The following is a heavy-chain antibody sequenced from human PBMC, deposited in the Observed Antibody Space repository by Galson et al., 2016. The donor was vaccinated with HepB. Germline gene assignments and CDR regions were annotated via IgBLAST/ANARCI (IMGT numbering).Heavy chain of an antibody. CDR1: GGSFSDFS. D-gene: IGHD1-26*01. Sequence: SETLSLTCVVYGGSFSDFSWSWIRQPPGKGLEWIGEINHNGITNYNPSLKSRVTMSLDTPKNQFSLKLTSVTAADTAVYYCARSKLKIVPAPDYWGQGTPVTVSS. CDR2: INHNGIT. CDR3: ARSKLKIVPAPDY. J-gene: IGHJ4*02. V-gene: IGHV4-34*01.